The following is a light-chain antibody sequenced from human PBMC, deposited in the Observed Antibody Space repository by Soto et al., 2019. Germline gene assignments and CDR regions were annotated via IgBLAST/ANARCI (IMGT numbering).Light chain of an antibody. J-gene: IGKJ5*01. V-gene: IGKV3-20*01. CDR2: AAS. Sequence: LSPGTLSITQNSKATTSCRAMQSVSSSYLAWYQQKPGQAPRLLIYAASSRATAIPDRFSGSGSGTDFALTISRLEPEDFAVYYCQQYDNSLTFGQGTRLEI. CDR1: QSVSSSY. CDR3: QQYDNSLT.